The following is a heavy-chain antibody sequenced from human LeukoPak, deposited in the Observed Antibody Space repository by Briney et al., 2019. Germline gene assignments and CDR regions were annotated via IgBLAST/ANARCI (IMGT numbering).Heavy chain of an antibody. Sequence: GGSLRLSCAASGFTFSSYGMHWVRQAPGKGLEWVSFIRYDGSNKYYADSVKGRFTISRDNSKNTLYLQMNRLRAEDTAVYYCAEDTTTVTGHAFDIWGQGTMVTVSS. V-gene: IGHV3-30*02. CDR3: AEDTTTVTGHAFDI. J-gene: IGHJ3*02. CDR2: IRYDGSNK. CDR1: GFTFSSYG. D-gene: IGHD4-17*01.